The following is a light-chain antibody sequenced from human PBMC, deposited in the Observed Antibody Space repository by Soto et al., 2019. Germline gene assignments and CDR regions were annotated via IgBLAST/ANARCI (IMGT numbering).Light chain of an antibody. CDR1: QSVSRTY. CDR2: WAS. J-gene: IGKJ4*01. Sequence: VMTQSPATLSVCPGERATLSCGASQSVSRTYLAWYQQKPGQPPKVVIYWASTRGSGVPDRFSGSGSGTDFTLTISSLQAEDVAVYYCQHYYSSPLTFGGGTKVDIK. CDR3: QHYYSSPLT. V-gene: IGKV4-1*01.